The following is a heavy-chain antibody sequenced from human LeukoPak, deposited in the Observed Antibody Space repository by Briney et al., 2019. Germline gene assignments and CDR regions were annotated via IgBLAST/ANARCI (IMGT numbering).Heavy chain of an antibody. V-gene: IGHV4-34*01. J-gene: IGHJ4*02. Sequence: PSETLSLTCAVYGGSFSGYHWSWIRQPPGKGLEWIGEINHSGSTNYNPSLKSRVTISVDTSKNQFSLKLSSVTAADTAVYYCARVQEGLGGYSDYWGQGTLVTVSS. CDR3: ARVQEGLGGYSDY. CDR1: GGSFSGYH. D-gene: IGHD3-22*01. CDR2: INHSGST.